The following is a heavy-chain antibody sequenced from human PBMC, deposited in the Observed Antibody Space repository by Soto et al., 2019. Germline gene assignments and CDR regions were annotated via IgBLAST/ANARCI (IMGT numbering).Heavy chain of an antibody. V-gene: IGHV3-30*18. CDR2: MSYDGRNQ. D-gene: IGHD6-6*01. Sequence: QVQLVESGGGVVQPGTSLRLSCSASGFTLSGVDMHWVRQAPGKGLEWVAVMSYDGRNQYYADSVKGRFTVSRDSSKSTLYLQMNSLRTEDAAVYYCAKGGWYTSSSRSDCSGQGTLVTVSS. CDR3: AKGGWYTSSSRSDC. CDR1: GFTLSGVD. J-gene: IGHJ4*02.